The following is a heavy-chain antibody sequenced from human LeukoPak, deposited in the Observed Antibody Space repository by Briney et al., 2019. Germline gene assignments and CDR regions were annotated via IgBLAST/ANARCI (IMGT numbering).Heavy chain of an antibody. Sequence: GGSLRLSCAASGFTFSSYWMHWVRQAPGKGLVWVSRINSDGSSTSYADSVKGRFTISRDNAKNTLYLQMNSLRAEDTASRAPYDYDSSGYSGPFAAFDIWGQGTMVTVSS. D-gene: IGHD3-22*01. CDR2: INSDGSST. CDR1: GFTFSSYW. J-gene: IGHJ3*02. V-gene: IGHV3-74*01. CDR3: YDYDSSGYSGPFAAFDI.